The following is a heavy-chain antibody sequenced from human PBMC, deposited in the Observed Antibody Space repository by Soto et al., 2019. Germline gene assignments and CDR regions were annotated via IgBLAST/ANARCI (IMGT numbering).Heavy chain of an antibody. D-gene: IGHD6-13*01. J-gene: IGHJ4*02. V-gene: IGHV1-2*02. CDR2: MNPKNSDT. CDR1: AYTFTGYY. Sequence: QVQLVQSGADVKKPGDSMRVSCKASAYTFTGYYIHWVRQAPGQGLEWMGWMNPKNSDTGYAPQFLGRVTMTRDTSINTAYMDLRRLTSDDTAIYYCARDGPGAGNDDFDYWGQGALVTVSS. CDR3: ARDGPGAGNDDFDY.